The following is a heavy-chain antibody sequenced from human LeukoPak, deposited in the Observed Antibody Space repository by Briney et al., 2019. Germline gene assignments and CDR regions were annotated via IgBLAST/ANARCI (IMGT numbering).Heavy chain of an antibody. J-gene: IGHJ4*02. V-gene: IGHV5-51*01. CDR1: GYSFTSYW. CDR2: IYSGDSDT. D-gene: IGHD3-10*01. Sequence: GESLKISCKGSGYSFTSYWIGWVRQMPGKGLEWMGIIYSGDSDTRYSTSFQGEVTTSADTSISTAYLQWSSLKVSDTAMSFCARGVFPSRPVPLGYWGQGTLVTVSS. CDR3: ARGVFPSRPVPLGY.